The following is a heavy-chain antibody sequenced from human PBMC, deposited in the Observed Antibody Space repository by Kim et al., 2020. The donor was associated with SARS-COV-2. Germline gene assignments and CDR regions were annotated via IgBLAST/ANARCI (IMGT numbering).Heavy chain of an antibody. CDR3: AKDRRRDGYYTAFDS. CDR1: GLICSSCA. D-gene: IGHD1-26*01. CDR2: VSASGGST. V-gene: IGHV3-23*01. J-gene: IGHJ5*01. Sequence: GGSLRLSCEASGLICSSCAMSWVRQAPGKGLEWVSAVSASGGSTYYTDSVKGRFTISRDNSKNTLYLQMNTLRAEDTAIYYCAKDRRRDGYYTAFDSWGQGTLVTVSS.